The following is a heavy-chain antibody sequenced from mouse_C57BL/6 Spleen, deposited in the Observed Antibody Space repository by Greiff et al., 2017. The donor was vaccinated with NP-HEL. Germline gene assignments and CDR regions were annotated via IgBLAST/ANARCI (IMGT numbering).Heavy chain of an antibody. CDR2: ISYDGSN. CDR3: ARDQGLRYGYARLV. Sequence: EVKLVESGPGLVKPSQSLSLTCSVTGYSITSGYYWNWIRQFPGNKLEWMGYISYDGSNNYNPSLKNRISITRDTSKNQFFLKLNSVTTEDTATYYCARDQGLRYGYARLVWGTGTTVTVSS. D-gene: IGHD2-2*01. V-gene: IGHV3-6*01. J-gene: IGHJ1*03. CDR1: GYSITSGYY.